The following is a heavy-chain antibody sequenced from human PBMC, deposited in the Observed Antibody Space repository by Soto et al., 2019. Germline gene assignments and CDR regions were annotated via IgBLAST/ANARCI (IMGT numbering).Heavy chain of an antibody. V-gene: IGHV3-73*01. Sequence: GGSLRLSCAASGFTFSGSAMHWVRQASGEGLEWVGRIRSKANSDAPAYAESVKGRFTISRDDSKNTAYLQRNSLKTEDTAVYYCTGSLESGYSSGWYYDYWGQGTLVTVSS. CDR3: TGSLESGYSSGWYYDY. CDR2: IRSKANSDAP. D-gene: IGHD6-19*01. J-gene: IGHJ4*02. CDR1: GFTFSGSA.